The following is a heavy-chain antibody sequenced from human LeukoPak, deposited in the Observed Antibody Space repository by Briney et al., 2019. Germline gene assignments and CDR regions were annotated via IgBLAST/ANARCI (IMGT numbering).Heavy chain of an antibody. CDR3: AELGITMIGGV. Sequence: GGSLRLSCAASGFTFSDYYMTWVRQAPGKGLEWVSYISSSGSTIYYADSVKGRFTISGDNAKNSLYLQMNSLRAEDTAVYYCAELGITMIGGVWGKGTTVTISS. CDR2: ISSSGSTI. J-gene: IGHJ6*04. CDR1: GFTFSDYY. D-gene: IGHD3-10*02. V-gene: IGHV3-11*04.